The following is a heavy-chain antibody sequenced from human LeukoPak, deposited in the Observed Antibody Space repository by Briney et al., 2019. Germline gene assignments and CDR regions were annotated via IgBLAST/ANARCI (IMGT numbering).Heavy chain of an antibody. J-gene: IGHJ4*02. V-gene: IGHV1-69*13. Sequence: SVKVSCKASGGTFSSYAISWVRQAPGQGLEWMGGIIPIFGTANYAQKFQGRVTITADESTSTAYMELSSLRAEDTAVYYCARDCCGYCSSTSCRDYWGQGTLVTVSS. CDR1: GGTFSSYA. CDR3: ARDCCGYCSSTSCRDY. D-gene: IGHD2-2*03. CDR2: IIPIFGTA.